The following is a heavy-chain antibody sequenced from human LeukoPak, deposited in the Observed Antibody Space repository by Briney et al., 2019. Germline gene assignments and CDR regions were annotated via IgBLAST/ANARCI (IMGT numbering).Heavy chain of an antibody. CDR3: AKGYSEYTSSWFDY. CDR1: GFTLSWIA. Sequence: PVGSQRLSCAAPGFTLSWIARSWVRQYPGKGLEWVYGISVSGGEDSTYYADPVKGRFTISRDKSKNTVYLEMNSLRAEDTAVYYCAKGYSEYTSSWFDYWGQGTLVTVSS. V-gene: IGHV3-23*01. D-gene: IGHD6-13*01. CDR2: ISVSGGEDST. J-gene: IGHJ4*02.